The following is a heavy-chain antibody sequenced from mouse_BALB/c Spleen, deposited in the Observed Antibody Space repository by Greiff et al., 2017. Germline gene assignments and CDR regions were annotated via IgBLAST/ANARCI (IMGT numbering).Heavy chain of an antibody. Sequence: QVQLKQSGPELVRPGVSVKISCKGSSYTFTDYAMHWVKQSHAKSLEWIGVISTYYGNTNYNQKFKGKATMTVDKSSSTAYMELARLTSEDSAVYYCARGGNYFDYWGQGTTLTVSS. CDR1: SYTFTDYA. CDR2: ISTYYGNT. CDR3: ARGGNYFDY. J-gene: IGHJ2*01. V-gene: IGHV1-67*01.